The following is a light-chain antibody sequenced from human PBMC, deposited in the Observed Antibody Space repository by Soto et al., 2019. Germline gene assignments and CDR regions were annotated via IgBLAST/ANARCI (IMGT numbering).Light chain of an antibody. CDR3: QQYGSSSYT. CDR1: QSISSSY. J-gene: IGKJ2*01. CDR2: GAS. Sequence: ELVLTQSPGTLSLSPGERATFSCRASQSISSSYLAWYQQKPGQAPRLLIYGASSRATGIRDRFSGSGSGTDFTLTISRLESEDFAVYYCQQYGSSSYTFGQGTKLEIK. V-gene: IGKV3-20*01.